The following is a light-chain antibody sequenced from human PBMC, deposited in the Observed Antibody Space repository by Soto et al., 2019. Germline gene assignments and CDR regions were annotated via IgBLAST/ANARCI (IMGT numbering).Light chain of an antibody. Sequence: VVMTQSPLSMAVTLGEPASVSCRSSQGLVDNDGYSYLSWFHQRPGQSPRRLIYRISNRDSGVPDRISGSESGTDFTLKISRVEAEDGGVYYCMRGTHWPYTLGQGTHLEI. J-gene: IGKJ2*01. CDR3: MRGTHWPYT. V-gene: IGKV2-30*01. CDR1: QGLVDNDGYSY. CDR2: RIS.